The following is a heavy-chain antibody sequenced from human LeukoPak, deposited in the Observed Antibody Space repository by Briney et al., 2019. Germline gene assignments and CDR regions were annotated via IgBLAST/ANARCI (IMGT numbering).Heavy chain of an antibody. J-gene: IGHJ4*02. V-gene: IGHV3-23*01. CDR2: ISGSGGST. CDR3: AKVHSSGWCFDY. Sequence: PGGSLSLSCAASGFTFSSYAMSWVRQAPGKGLEWVSAISGSGGSTYYADSVKGRSTISRDNSKNTLYLQMNSLRAEDTAVYYCAKVHSSGWCFDYWGQGTLVTVSS. D-gene: IGHD6-19*01. CDR1: GFTFSSYA.